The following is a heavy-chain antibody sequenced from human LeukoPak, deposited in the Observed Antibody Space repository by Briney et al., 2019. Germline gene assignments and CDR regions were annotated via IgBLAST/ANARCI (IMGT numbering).Heavy chain of an antibody. V-gene: IGHV3-21*01. CDR1: GFTFSSYS. CDR2: ISSSSSYI. D-gene: IGHD1-1*01. J-gene: IGHJ4*02. CDR3: ARGARWIDF. Sequence: PGGSLRLSCAASGFTFSSYSMNWVRQAPGKGLEWVSSISSSSSYIYYADSVKGRFTISRDNAKNSLYLQMNSLRAEDTAVYYCARGARWIDFWGQGTLVTVSS.